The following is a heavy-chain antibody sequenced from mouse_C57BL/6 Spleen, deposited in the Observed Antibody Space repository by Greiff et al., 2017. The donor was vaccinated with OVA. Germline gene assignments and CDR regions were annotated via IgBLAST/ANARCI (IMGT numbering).Heavy chain of an antibody. CDR2: IYPRSGNT. D-gene: IGHD4-1*01. CDR1: GYTFTSYG. CDR3: ARGWDAWFAY. V-gene: IGHV1-81*01. J-gene: IGHJ3*01. Sequence: VKLMESGAELARPGASVKLSCKASGYTFTSYGISWVKQRTGQGLEWIGEIYPRSGNTYYNEKFKGKATLTADKSSSTAYMELRSLTSEDSAVYFCARGWDAWFAYWGQGTLVTVSA.